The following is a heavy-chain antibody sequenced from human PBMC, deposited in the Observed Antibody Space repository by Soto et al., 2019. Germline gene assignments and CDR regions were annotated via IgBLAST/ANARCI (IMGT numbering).Heavy chain of an antibody. V-gene: IGHV3-49*04. Sequence: GGSRLSCTASGFTFGDYAMSWVRQAPGKGLEWVGFIRSKAYGGTTEYAASVKGRFTISRDDSKSIAYLQMNSLKTEDTAVYYCTRDRIQLWVRDWFDPWGQGTLVTVSS. J-gene: IGHJ5*02. D-gene: IGHD5-18*01. CDR1: GFTFGDYA. CDR3: TRDRIQLWVRDWFDP. CDR2: IRSKAYGGTT.